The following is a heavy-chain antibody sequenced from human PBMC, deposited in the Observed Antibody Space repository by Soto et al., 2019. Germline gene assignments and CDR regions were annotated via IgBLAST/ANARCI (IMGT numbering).Heavy chain of an antibody. Sequence: VQLVQSGAEVKKPGSSVKVSCKASGGTFSSYAISWVRQAPGQGLEWMGGIIPIFGTANYAQKFQGRVSSTADETTDTENMGLRSLRSEDKAVYYCACFLPHYDSSDEYRKPLPLAFWGQGPLVTVSS. D-gene: IGHD3-22*01. CDR1: GGTFSSYA. V-gene: IGHV1-69*01. CDR3: ACFLPHYDSSDEYRKPLPLAF. J-gene: IGHJ4*01. CDR2: IIPIFGTA.